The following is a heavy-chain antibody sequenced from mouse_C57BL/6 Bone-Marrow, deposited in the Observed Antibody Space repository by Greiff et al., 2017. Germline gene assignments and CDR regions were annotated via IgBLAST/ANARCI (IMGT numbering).Heavy chain of an antibody. CDR1: GYTFTSYW. CDR3: TRTAWLLLDD. CDR2: IYPGNSDT. D-gene: IGHD2-3*01. V-gene: IGHV1-5*01. J-gene: IGHJ2*01. Sequence: EVQLQQSGTVLARPGASVKMSCKTSGYTFTSYWLHWVKQRPGQGLEWIGAIYPGNSDTSYNQKFKGKAKLTAVTSASTAYMELSSLTNEDSAVYYCTRTAWLLLDDWGQGTTLTVSS.